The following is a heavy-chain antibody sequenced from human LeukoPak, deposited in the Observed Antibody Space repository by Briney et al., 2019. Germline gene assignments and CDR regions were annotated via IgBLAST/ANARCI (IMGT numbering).Heavy chain of an antibody. CDR2: ISGSGGST. Sequence: ETLSLTCTVSGVSISSYYWSWVRQAPGKGLEWVSAISGSGGSTYYADSVKGRFTISRDNSKNTLYLQMNSLRAEDTAVYYCASTEGVPYWGQGTLVTVSS. D-gene: IGHD3-10*01. J-gene: IGHJ4*02. CDR3: ASTEGVPY. CDR1: GVSISSYY. V-gene: IGHV3-23*01.